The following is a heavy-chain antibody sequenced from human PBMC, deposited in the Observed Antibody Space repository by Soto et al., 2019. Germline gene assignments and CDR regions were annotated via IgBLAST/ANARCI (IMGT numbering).Heavy chain of an antibody. CDR3: AKAYCSGGSCYSADYYYYMDV. J-gene: IGHJ6*03. D-gene: IGHD2-15*01. Sequence: QVQLVESGGGVVQPGRSLRLSCAASGFIFSSYGMHWVRQAPGKGLEWVALISYDGSNKYVVDSVKGRFAISRDNSKNTLYLQMNSLRVEDTAVYYCAKAYCSGGSCYSADYYYYMDVWGKGTTVTVSS. CDR2: ISYDGSNK. V-gene: IGHV3-30*18. CDR1: GFIFSSYG.